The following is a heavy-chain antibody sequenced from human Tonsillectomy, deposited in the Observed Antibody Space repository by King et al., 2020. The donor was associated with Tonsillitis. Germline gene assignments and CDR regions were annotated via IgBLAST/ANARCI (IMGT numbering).Heavy chain of an antibody. Sequence: VQLVESGGGVVQPGRSLRLSCAASGFTFSSYAMHWVRQAPGKGLVWVAVISYDGSNKYYADSVKGRFTISRDNSKNTLYLQMNSLRAEDTAVYYCARDLQYDFWSGYYQDYYYYMDVWGKGTTVTVSS. CDR3: ARDLQYDFWSGYYQDYYYYMDV. D-gene: IGHD3-3*01. J-gene: IGHJ6*03. V-gene: IGHV3-30-3*01. CDR1: GFTFSSYA. CDR2: ISYDGSNK.